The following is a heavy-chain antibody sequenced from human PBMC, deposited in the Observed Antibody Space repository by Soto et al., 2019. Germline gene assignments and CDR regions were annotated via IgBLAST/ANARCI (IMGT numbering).Heavy chain of an antibody. CDR2: IDWDDDK. V-gene: IGHV2-70*11. CDR3: ARILFGGSSNYYYYMDV. J-gene: IGHJ6*03. CDR1: GFSLSTSGMC. Sequence: SGPTLVKPTQTLTLTCTFSGFSLSTSGMCVSWIRQPPGKALEWLARIDWDDDKYYSTSLKTRLTISKDTSKNQVVLTMTNMDPVDTATYYCARILFGGSSNYYYYMDVWGKGTTVTVSS. D-gene: IGHD2-15*01.